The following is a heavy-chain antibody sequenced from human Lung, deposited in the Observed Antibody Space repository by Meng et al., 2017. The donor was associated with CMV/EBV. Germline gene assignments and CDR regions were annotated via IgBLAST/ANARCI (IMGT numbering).Heavy chain of an antibody. V-gene: IGHV1-3*01. D-gene: IGHD2-2*01. CDR1: GYRFTTYA. J-gene: IGHJ4*02. Sequence: VRLVVSWAEVKRPGGSVKVYCKASGYRFTTYAMHWVRQAPGQRLEWMGWINAGNGNTKYSEKFQSRVTITRDTAASTAYMELSSLRSEDTAVYYCARTGCSSSSCYDYWGQGTLVTVSS. CDR3: ARTGCSSSSCYDY. CDR2: INAGNGNT.